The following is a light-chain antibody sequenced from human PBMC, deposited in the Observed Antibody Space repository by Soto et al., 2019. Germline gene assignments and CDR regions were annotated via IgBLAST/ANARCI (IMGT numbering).Light chain of an antibody. CDR2: GAP. CDR3: QQYGRSSLMFT. J-gene: IGKJ2*01. Sequence: EIVLTQSPGTLSLSPGERATLSCRASQSVTSDFLAWYQQKPGQAPRLLIYGAPTRAAGVPDRFSGSGSGTDFTLTITRLEPEDFAVYYCQQYGRSSLMFTFGQGTKLGV. CDR1: QSVTSDF. V-gene: IGKV3-20*01.